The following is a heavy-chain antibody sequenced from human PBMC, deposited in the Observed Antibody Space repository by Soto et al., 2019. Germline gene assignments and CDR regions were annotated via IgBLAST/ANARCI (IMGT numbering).Heavy chain of an antibody. CDR2: IIPILGIA. Sequence: QVQLVQSGAEVKKPGSSVKVSCKASGGTFSSYTISWVRQAPGQGLEWMGRIIPILGIANYAQKFQGRVTITADKSTSTAYMELSSLRSEDTAVYYCARGNHRWLQLWYFDLWGRGTLVTVSS. V-gene: IGHV1-69*02. CDR3: ARGNHRWLQLWYFDL. D-gene: IGHD5-12*01. J-gene: IGHJ2*01. CDR1: GGTFSSYT.